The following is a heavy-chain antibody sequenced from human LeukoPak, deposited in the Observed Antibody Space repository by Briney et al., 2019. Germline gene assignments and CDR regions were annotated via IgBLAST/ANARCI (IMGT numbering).Heavy chain of an antibody. D-gene: IGHD6-13*01. V-gene: IGHV4-4*07. CDR2: VFTSAIISGNT. CDR3: AAEPGIAQFDP. Sequence: SETLSLTCTVSGGSISSYYWSWIRQPPGKGLEWIGRVFTSAIISGNTNYNPSLKSRVTISVDTSKNQFSLKLSSVTAADTAVYYCAAEPGIAQFDPWGQGTLVTVSS. J-gene: IGHJ5*02. CDR1: GGSISSYY.